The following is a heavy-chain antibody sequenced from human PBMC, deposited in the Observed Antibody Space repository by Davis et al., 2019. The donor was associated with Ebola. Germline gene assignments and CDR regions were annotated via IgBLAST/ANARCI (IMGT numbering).Heavy chain of an antibody. V-gene: IGHV3-30-3*01. Sequence: PGGSLRLSCAASGFTFSSYAMHWVRQAPGKGLEWVAVISYDGSNKYYADSVKGRFTISRDNSKNTLYLQMNSLRAEDTAVYYCARGEIDYYYGMDVWGQGTTVTVSS. CDR1: GFTFSSYA. CDR3: ARGEIDYYYGMDV. CDR2: ISYDGSNK. J-gene: IGHJ6*02.